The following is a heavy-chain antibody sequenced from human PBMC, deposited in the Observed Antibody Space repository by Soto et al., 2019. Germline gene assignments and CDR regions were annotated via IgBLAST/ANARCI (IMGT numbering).Heavy chain of an antibody. CDR2: INNDGRST. CDR1: GFTFSNYW. D-gene: IGHD3-16*01. V-gene: IGHV3-74*01. Sequence: GGSLRLSCAASGFTFSNYWMHWVRQVPGKGLVWVAHINNDGRSTTYADSVKGRFTISRDNAKNTLYLQMNSLRAEDTAVYFCAKVTLTYYAMDVWGHGTTVTVSS. CDR3: AKVTLTYYAMDV. J-gene: IGHJ6*02.